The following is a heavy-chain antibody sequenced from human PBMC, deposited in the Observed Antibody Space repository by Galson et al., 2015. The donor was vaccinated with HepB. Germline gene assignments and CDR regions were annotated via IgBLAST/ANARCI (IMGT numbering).Heavy chain of an antibody. CDR3: AREGGGGGPFDY. V-gene: IGHV3-33*01. D-gene: IGHD3-16*01. CDR2: IWYDGSNK. Sequence: SLRLSCAASGFTFSSYGMHWVRQAPGKGLEWVAVIWYDGSNKYYADSVKGRFTISRDNSKNTLYLQMNSLRAEDTAVYYCAREGGGGGPFDYWGQGTLVTVSS. J-gene: IGHJ4*02. CDR1: GFTFSSYG.